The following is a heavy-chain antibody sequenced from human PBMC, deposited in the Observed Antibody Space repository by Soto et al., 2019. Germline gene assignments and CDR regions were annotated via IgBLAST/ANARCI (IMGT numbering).Heavy chain of an antibody. D-gene: IGHD4-17*01. J-gene: IGHJ4*02. CDR2: IIPINGTA. CDR3: ARGVTTCDY. V-gene: IGHV1-69*05. CDR1: GGSFSSYA. Sequence: SVKVSCKASGGSFSSYAISWVRQAPGQGLEWMGWIIPINGTANYAQKLQGRVTMTTDTSTSTAYMELRSLRSDDTAMYYCARGVTTCDYWGQGTLVTVSS.